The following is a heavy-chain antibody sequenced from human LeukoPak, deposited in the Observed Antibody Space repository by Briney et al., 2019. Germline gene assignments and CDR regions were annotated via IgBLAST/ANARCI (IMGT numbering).Heavy chain of an antibody. CDR2: ISYDGSNK. CDR3: AKGLKQEKGGKTAAGPFDH. Sequence: PGGSLRLSCAASGFTFSSYAMHWVRQAPGKGLEWVAVISYDGSNKYYADSVKGRFTISRDNSKNTLYLQMDSLRGEDTAVYFCAKGLKQEKGGKTAAGPFDHWGQGTPVVVSS. J-gene: IGHJ4*02. CDR1: GFTFSSYA. D-gene: IGHD6-13*01. V-gene: IGHV3-30-3*01.